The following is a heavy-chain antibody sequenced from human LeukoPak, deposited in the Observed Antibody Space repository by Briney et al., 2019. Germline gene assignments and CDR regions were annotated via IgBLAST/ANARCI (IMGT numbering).Heavy chain of an antibody. CDR2: ISGSGGST. Sequence: GGSLRLSCAASGFTFSSYAMSWVRQAPGKGLEWVSAISGSGGSTHYADSVKGRFTISRDNSKNTLYLQMNSLRAEDTAVYYCAKRYYDYVWGSPHDAFDIWGQGTMVTVSS. D-gene: IGHD3-16*01. CDR1: GFTFSSYA. J-gene: IGHJ3*02. CDR3: AKRYYDYVWGSPHDAFDI. V-gene: IGHV3-23*01.